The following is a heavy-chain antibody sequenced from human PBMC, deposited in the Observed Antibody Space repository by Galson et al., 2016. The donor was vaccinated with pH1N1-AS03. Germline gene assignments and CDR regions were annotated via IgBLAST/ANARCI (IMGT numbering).Heavy chain of an antibody. D-gene: IGHD1-26*01. CDR1: GDSVSSNTAA. CDR2: TYHRSKWYKWYN. Sequence: CAISGDSVSSNTAAWNWIRQSPSRGLEWLGRTYHRSKWYKWYNDYAVSVESRITINPDTSKNQFSLQLNSVAPEDTAVYYCARNHLGAGPAFDYWGQGTLVTVSS. J-gene: IGHJ4*02. CDR3: ARNHLGAGPAFDY. V-gene: IGHV6-1*01.